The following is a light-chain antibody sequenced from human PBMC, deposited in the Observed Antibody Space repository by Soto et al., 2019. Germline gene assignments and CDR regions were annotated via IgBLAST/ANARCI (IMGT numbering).Light chain of an antibody. CDR1: SSDVGGYNY. J-gene: IGLJ1*01. V-gene: IGLV2-8*01. Sequence: QSALTQPPSASGSPGQSVAISCTGTSSDVGGYNYVSWYQQHPGKAPKLMIYEVNKRPSGVPDRFSGSKSGNTASLTISGLQGEDEADYYSCSYAGTFYDFGTGTKVTVL. CDR3: CSYAGTFYD. CDR2: EVN.